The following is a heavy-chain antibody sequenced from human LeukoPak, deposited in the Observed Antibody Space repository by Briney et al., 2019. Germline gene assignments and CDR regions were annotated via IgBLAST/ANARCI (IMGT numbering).Heavy chain of an antibody. J-gene: IGHJ3*02. CDR3: ASWLRGVIGAFDI. D-gene: IGHD3-10*01. CDR1: GYTFTSYD. Sequence: GSVKVSCKASGYTFTSYDINWVRQGTGQGLEWMGWMNPNSGNTGYAQKFQGRVTITRNTSISTAYMELSSLRSEDTAVYYCASWLRGVIGAFDIWGQGTMVTVSS. V-gene: IGHV1-8*03. CDR2: MNPNSGNT.